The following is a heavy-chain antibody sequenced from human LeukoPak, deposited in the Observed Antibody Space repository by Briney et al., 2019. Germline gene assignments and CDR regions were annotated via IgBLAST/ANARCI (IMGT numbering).Heavy chain of an antibody. CDR2: ISGSGGST. CDR3: AKDRNSVGSSYNY. J-gene: IGHJ4*02. Sequence: GGSLRLSCAASGFTFSSYAMSWVRQAPGKGLEWVSAISGSGGSTYYADSVKGRFTISRDNSKNTLYLQRNSLRAEDTAVYYCAKDRNSVGSSYNYWGQGTLVTVSS. CDR1: GFTFSSYA. D-gene: IGHD6-6*01. V-gene: IGHV3-23*01.